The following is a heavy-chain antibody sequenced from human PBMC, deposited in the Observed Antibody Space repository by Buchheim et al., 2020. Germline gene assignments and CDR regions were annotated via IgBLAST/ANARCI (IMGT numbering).Heavy chain of an antibody. J-gene: IGHJ5*02. D-gene: IGHD3-3*01. V-gene: IGHV3-30*04. CDR2: ISYDGSNK. CDR3: ARDVNGYTIFGVVINWFDP. Sequence: QVQLVESGGGVVQPGRSLRLSCAASGFTFSSYAMHWVRQAPGKGLEWVAVISYDGSNKYYADSVKGRFTISRGNSKNTLYLQMNSLRAEDTAVYYCARDVNGYTIFGVVINWFDPWGQGTL. CDR1: GFTFSSYA.